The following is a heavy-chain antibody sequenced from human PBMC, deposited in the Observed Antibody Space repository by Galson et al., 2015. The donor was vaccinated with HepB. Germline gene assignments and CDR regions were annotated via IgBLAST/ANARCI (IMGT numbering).Heavy chain of an antibody. CDR2: ISYDGRKA. CDR1: GFTFSDYP. Sequence: SLRLSCAASGFTFSDYPIHWVRQAPGKGLEWVAVISYDGRKAYHADSVKGRFTISRDNAKNTVYLQMNGLRPEDTSVYYCASLRLDAAINWAQGTLVTVSS. D-gene: IGHD5-18*01. V-gene: IGHV3-30*04. J-gene: IGHJ4*02. CDR3: ASLRLDAAIN.